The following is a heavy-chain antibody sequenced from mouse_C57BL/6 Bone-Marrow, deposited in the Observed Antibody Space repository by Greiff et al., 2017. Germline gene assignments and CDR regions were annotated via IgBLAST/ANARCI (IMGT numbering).Heavy chain of an antibody. V-gene: IGHV1-53*01. CDR1: GYTFTSYW. D-gene: IGHD2-1*01. J-gene: IGHJ1*03. CDR2: INPSNGGT. CDR3: RYGNYVHWYFDV. Sequence: QVQLQQPGTELVKPGASVKLSCTASGYTFTSYWMHWVKQRPGQGLEWIGNINPSNGGTNYNEKFKSKATLTVDKSSSTAYMQLSSLTSEDSAVYYCRYGNYVHWYFDVWGTGTTVTVSS.